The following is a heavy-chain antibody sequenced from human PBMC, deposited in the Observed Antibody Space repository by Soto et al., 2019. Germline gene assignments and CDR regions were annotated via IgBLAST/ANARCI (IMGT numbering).Heavy chain of an antibody. D-gene: IGHD5-12*01. CDR1: GGSISSYH. CDR2: NYYSGST. J-gene: IGHJ6*02. CDR3: ARDRRDGYNYFYYYGMDV. V-gene: IGHV4-59*01. Sequence: SETLSLTCTVSGGSISSYHWSWIRQPPGKGLEWIGYNYYSGSTNYNPSLKSRVTISVDTSKNQFSLKVTSVTAGDTAVYYCARDRRDGYNYFYYYGMDVWGQGTTVTVSS.